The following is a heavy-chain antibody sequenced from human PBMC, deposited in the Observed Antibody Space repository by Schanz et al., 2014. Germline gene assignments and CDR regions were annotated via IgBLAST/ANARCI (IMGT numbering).Heavy chain of an antibody. CDR1: GGTFSSYS. CDR3: ARGYGDSPTDF. V-gene: IGHV1-69*02. CDR2: IIPILGIA. D-gene: IGHD4-17*01. J-gene: IGHJ4*02. Sequence: QVQLVQSGAEVKKPGSSVKVSCKAYGGTFSSYSISWVRQAPGQGLEWMGRIIPILGIANYAQKFQGRVTITADRSTSTAYMELSSLRSEDTAVYYCARGYGDSPTDFWGQGTLVTVSS.